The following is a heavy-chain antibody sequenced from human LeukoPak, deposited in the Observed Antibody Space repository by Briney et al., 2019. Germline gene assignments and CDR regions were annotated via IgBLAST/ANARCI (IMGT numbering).Heavy chain of an antibody. CDR2: ISGSGDNT. CDR1: GFSFRTYG. J-gene: IGHJ4*02. V-gene: IGHV3-23*01. Sequence: PGGSLRLSCAASGFSFRTYGMSWVRQAPGKRLEWVSGISGSGDNTHNADFVKGRFTISRDNSKSTLYLQMNSLRAEDTAVYYCAKIAETSGIYGQGYDYWGQGTLVTVSS. D-gene: IGHD1-26*01. CDR3: AKIAETSGIYGQGYDY.